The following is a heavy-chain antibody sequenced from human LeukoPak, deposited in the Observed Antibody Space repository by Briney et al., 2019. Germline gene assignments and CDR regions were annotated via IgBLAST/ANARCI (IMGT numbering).Heavy chain of an antibody. CDR3: ARSPAGRGGYYFDY. CDR1: GGSFSGYY. J-gene: IGHJ4*02. D-gene: IGHD6-19*01. V-gene: IGHV4-34*01. Sequence: SETLSLTCAVYGGSFSGYYWSWIRQPPGKGLEWIGEINHSGSTNYNPSLKSRVTVSVDTSKNQFSLKLSSVTAADTAVYYCARSPAGRGGYYFDYWGQGTLVTVSS. CDR2: INHSGST.